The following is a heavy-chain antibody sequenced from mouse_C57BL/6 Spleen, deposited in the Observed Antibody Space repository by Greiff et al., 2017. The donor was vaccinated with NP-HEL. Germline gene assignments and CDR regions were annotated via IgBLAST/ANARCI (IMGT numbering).Heavy chain of an antibody. Sequence: QVQLKQPGAELVMPGASVKLSCKASGYTFTSYWMHWVKQRPGQGLEWIGEIDPSDSYTNYNQKFKGKSTLTVDKSSSTAYMQLSSLTSEDSAVYYCARRSVGFDYRGQGTTLTVSS. CDR2: IDPSDSYT. D-gene: IGHD1-1*01. CDR3: ARRSVGFDY. CDR1: GYTFTSYW. J-gene: IGHJ2*01. V-gene: IGHV1-69*01.